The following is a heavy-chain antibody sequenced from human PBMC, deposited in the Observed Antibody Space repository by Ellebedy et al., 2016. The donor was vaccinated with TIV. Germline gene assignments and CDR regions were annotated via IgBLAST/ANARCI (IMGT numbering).Heavy chain of an antibody. CDR2: IWFDGSKE. J-gene: IGHJ4*02. CDR1: GFTFGRYG. D-gene: IGHD2-2*01. Sequence: GESLKISCAASGFTFGRYGMHWVRQAPGKGLEWVAGIWFDGSKELYADSVKGRFTISRDDSKNEVFLQMSSLRAEDTAVYYCARPSYQLLSYYFDSWGQGTLVTVSS. V-gene: IGHV3-33*01. CDR3: ARPSYQLLSYYFDS.